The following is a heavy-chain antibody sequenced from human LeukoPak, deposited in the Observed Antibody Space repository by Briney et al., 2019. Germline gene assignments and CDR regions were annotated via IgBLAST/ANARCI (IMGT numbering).Heavy chain of an antibody. Sequence: KASETLSLTCTVSAGSINSSYYYWRWLRQPPGKGVEWIGTIYYRGSTDYNPSLKSRVNISVDTSKNQFSLNLSSLTAADTAVYYCARRGYYDSSAYFKYWGQGTLGTVSS. D-gene: IGHD3-22*01. CDR1: AGSINSSYYY. V-gene: IGHV4-39*01. CDR3: ARRGYYDSSAYFKY. CDR2: IYYRGST. J-gene: IGHJ4*02.